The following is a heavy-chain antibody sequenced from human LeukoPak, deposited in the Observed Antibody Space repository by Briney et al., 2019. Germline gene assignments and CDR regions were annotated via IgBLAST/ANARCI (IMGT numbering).Heavy chain of an antibody. CDR2: ISSSGVHT. D-gene: IGHD3-22*01. CDR1: GFTLSDCY. V-gene: IGHV3-11*06. Sequence: GGSLRLSCAASGFTLSDCYMSWIRQAPGKGLEWVSYISSSGVHTDYADSVKGRFTISRDNAKNSLYLQMNSLRAEDTAVYYCARDRYDSSGSNWFDPWGQGTLVTVSS. J-gene: IGHJ5*02. CDR3: ARDRYDSSGSNWFDP.